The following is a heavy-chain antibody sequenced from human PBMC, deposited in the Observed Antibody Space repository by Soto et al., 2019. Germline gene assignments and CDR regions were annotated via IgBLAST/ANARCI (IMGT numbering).Heavy chain of an antibody. V-gene: IGHV3-48*03. Sequence: GGSLRLSCEASGFTFSTYEMNWVRQAPGKGLEWVSYISSHDSTVYYADSVKGRFTISRDNAKNTLYLKMYSLRVEDTAVYYCARVGIVVVTAPPYYYGMDVWGQGTAVTVSS. D-gene: IGHD2-21*02. J-gene: IGHJ6*02. CDR3: ARVGIVVVTAPPYYYGMDV. CDR1: GFTFSTYE. CDR2: ISSHDSTV.